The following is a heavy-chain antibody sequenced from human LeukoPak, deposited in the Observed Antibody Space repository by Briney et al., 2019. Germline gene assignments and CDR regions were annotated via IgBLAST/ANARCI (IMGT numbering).Heavy chain of an antibody. CDR2: INHSGST. CDR3: ARGGLGYQLIRTQPLDY. Sequence: SETLSLTCAVYGGSFSGYYWSWIRQPPGKGLEWIGEINHSGSTNYNPSLKSRVTISVDTSKNQFSLKLSSVTAADTAVYYCARGGLGYQLIRTQPLDYWGQGTLVTVSS. J-gene: IGHJ4*02. CDR1: GGSFSGYY. D-gene: IGHD2-2*01. V-gene: IGHV4-34*01.